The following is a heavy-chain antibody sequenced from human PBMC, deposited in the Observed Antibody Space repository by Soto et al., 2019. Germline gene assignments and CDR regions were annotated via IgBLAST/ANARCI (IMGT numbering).Heavy chain of an antibody. CDR3: ARDRGGQISYYYGMDI. V-gene: IGHV1-2*02. CDR2: INPNSGGT. CDR1: GYTFTGYY. J-gene: IGHJ6*02. D-gene: IGHD6-25*01. Sequence: VSVKVSCKASGYTFTGYYMHWVRQAPGQGLEWMGWINPNSGGTNYAQKFQGRVTMTRDTSISTAYMELSRLRSDDTAVYYCARDRGGQISYYYGMDIWGQGTTGTVSS.